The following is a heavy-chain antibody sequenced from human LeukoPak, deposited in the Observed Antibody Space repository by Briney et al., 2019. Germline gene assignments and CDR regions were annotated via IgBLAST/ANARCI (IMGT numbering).Heavy chain of an antibody. Sequence: GGSLRLSCAASGITFSGYAMYWVRQAPGKGLEWVAVISFDGSNEYYPDSVKGRFTISRDNSKNTLYLQVNSLRAEDTAVYYCVKDRSPGIAVAGTGYYLDYWGQGTLVTVSS. J-gene: IGHJ4*02. CDR3: VKDRSPGIAVAGTGYYLDY. D-gene: IGHD6-19*01. CDR2: ISFDGSNE. V-gene: IGHV3-30-3*01. CDR1: GITFSGYA.